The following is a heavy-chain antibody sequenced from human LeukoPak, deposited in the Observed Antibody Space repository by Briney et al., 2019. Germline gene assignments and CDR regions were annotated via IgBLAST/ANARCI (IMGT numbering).Heavy chain of an antibody. CDR2: ISYSGST. CDR1: GSSISGFH. V-gene: IGHV4-59*08. D-gene: IGHD5-18*01. J-gene: IGHJ6*03. Sequence: SETLSLTCSVPGSSISGFHWSWIRQPPGKGLEWIGYISYSGSTDYNTCLQSRVSMSVDTSKQQLSLMLRSVTAADTALYCCARHAYPGYNSGLAYYYYYFDVWGKGTAVTVSS. CDR3: ARHAYPGYNSGLAYYYYYFDV.